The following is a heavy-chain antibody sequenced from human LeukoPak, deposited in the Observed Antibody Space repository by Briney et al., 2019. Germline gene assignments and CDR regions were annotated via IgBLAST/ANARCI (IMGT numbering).Heavy chain of an antibody. Sequence: GGSLRLSCAASGFTFSSYGLHWVRQAPGKGLEWVAVISYDGRNKYIADSVKGRFTISRDNSKNTLYLQMNSLRAEDTAVYYCATRQDYWGQGTLVTVSS. CDR2: ISYDGRNK. V-gene: IGHV3-30*03. J-gene: IGHJ4*02. CDR3: ATRQDY. CDR1: GFTFSSYG.